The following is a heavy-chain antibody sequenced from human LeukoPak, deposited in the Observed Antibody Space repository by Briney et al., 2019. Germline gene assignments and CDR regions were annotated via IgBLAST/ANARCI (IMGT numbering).Heavy chain of an antibody. CDR3: ARGGGSYVTWFAP. Sequence: PGGSLRLSCVASGFTFSIYNMNWVRQPPGKGLGWVSYISGSSTTIYYANSVRGRFTISRDNAKSSLYLQMKSLSAEDTAVYYCARGGGSYVTWFAPWGQGTLVTIST. J-gene: IGHJ5*02. CDR2: ISGSSTTI. CDR1: GFTFSIYN. D-gene: IGHD1-26*01. V-gene: IGHV3-48*01.